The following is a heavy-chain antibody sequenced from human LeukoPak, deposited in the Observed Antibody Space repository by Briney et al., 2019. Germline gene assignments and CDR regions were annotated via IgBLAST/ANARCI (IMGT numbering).Heavy chain of an antibody. Sequence: GGSLRLSCAASGFSFSSYNMNWVRQTPGKGLEWVSSITSSSTYTFYADSVKGRFTISRDNARNSLYLQMNSLRAEDTAVYYCARDPYSGTYGDTYFYYMDVWGKGTTVTISS. CDR3: ARDPYSGTYGDTYFYYMDV. J-gene: IGHJ6*03. CDR1: GFSFSSYN. D-gene: IGHD1-26*01. V-gene: IGHV3-21*01. CDR2: ITSSSTYT.